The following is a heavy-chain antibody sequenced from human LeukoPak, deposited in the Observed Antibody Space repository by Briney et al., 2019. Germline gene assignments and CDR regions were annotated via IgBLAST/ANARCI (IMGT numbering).Heavy chain of an antibody. CDR3: ARAPFRGYSTGWYRYFDY. CDR2: IYSGGRA. D-gene: IGHD6-19*01. V-gene: IGHV3-66*01. Sequence: GSLRLSCAASGFIVSGYYMSWVRQAPGKGLEWVSVIYSGGRAYYADSVKGRFTISRDNSKNTRFLQMDSLRAEDTAVYYCARAPFRGYSTGWYRYFDYWGQGTLVTVSS. J-gene: IGHJ4*02. CDR1: GFIVSGYY.